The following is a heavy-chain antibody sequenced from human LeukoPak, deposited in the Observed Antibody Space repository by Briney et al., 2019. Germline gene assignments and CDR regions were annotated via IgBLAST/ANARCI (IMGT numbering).Heavy chain of an antibody. D-gene: IGHD6-6*01. Sequence: GGSLRLSCAVSGFTFSSYWMSWVRQAPEKGLEWVANMKQDGSEKDHVDSVEGRFTISRDNAKNLLYLQMNSLRAEDTAVYYCARVYSSSSGKNAFDIWGQGTRVTVSS. CDR3: ARVYSSSSGKNAFDI. V-gene: IGHV3-7*03. J-gene: IGHJ3*02. CDR1: GFTFSSYW. CDR2: MKQDGSEK.